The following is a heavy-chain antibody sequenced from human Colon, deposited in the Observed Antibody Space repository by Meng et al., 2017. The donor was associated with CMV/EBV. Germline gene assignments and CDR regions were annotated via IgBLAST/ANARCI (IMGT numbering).Heavy chain of an antibody. J-gene: IGHJ2*01. Sequence: VGSGFSMSDEYMDWVRQAPGKGLEWVGRTKDKTESYILEYAASVKGRFTISRDDSKNSLYLHMNSLKTEDTAVYYCVKNNIDWTFDFWGRGTLVTVSS. CDR2: TKDKTESYIL. CDR3: VKNNIDWTFDF. V-gene: IGHV3-72*01. CDR1: GFSMSDEY. D-gene: IGHD2/OR15-2a*01.